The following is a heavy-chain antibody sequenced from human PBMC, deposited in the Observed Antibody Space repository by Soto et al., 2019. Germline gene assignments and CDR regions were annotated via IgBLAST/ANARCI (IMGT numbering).Heavy chain of an antibody. CDR2: ISSNGVGT. J-gene: IGHJ6*03. V-gene: IGHV3-64*01. CDR3: ASRARPDFYYMDV. D-gene: IGHD6-6*01. CDR1: GFQLRGYA. Sequence: PGGSLRVSCTAAGFQLRGYAMDWVCQAPGKGLEYVSGISSNGVGTYYANSVQGRFTISRDNSKNTVYLQMGSLRPEDMAVYYCASRARPDFYYMDVWGKGTTVTVSS.